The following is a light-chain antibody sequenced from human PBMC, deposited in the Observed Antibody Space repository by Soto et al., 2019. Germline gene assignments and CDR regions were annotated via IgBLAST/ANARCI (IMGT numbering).Light chain of an antibody. CDR1: KLGDKY. Sequence: SYELTQPPSVSVSPGQTASITCSGDKLGDKYVCWYQQKPGQSPVLVIYQESKRPSGIPERFSGSSSGNTATLTISGTQAMDEADYYCQAWDSSTGHVFGTGTKVTVL. V-gene: IGLV3-1*01. CDR2: QES. CDR3: QAWDSSTGHV. J-gene: IGLJ1*01.